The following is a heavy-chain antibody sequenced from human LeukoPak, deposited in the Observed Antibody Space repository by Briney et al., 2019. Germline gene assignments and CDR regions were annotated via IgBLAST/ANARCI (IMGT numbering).Heavy chain of an antibody. Sequence: PGGSLRLSCAASGFTFSSYSMNWVRQAPGKGLEWVSSISSSSSYIYYADSVKGRFAISRDNAKNSLYLQMNSLRAEDTAVYYCARGSSGWSAGYYYGMDVWGQGTTVTVSS. CDR3: ARGSSGWSAGYYYGMDV. CDR1: GFTFSSYS. CDR2: ISSSSSYI. J-gene: IGHJ6*02. V-gene: IGHV3-21*01. D-gene: IGHD6-19*01.